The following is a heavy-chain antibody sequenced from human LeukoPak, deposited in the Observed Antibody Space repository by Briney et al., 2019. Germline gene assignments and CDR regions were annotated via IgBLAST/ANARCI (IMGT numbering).Heavy chain of an antibody. CDR1: GFTFSSYA. CDR2: ISYDGSNK. CDR3: ASGVAVAGTADFDY. D-gene: IGHD6-19*01. V-gene: IGHV3-30-3*01. J-gene: IGHJ4*02. Sequence: WGSLRLSCAASGFTFSSYAMHWVRQAPGKGLEGVAVISYDGSNKYYAGSVKGRFTISSDNSKNTLYLQMNSLRAEDTAVYCCASGVAVAGTADFDYWGQGTLVTVSS.